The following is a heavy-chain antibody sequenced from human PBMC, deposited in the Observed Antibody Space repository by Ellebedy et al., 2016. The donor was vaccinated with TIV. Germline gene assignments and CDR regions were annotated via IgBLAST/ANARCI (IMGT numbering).Heavy chain of an antibody. Sequence: ASVKVSCKVSGYTLTELSMHWVRQAPGKGLEWMGGFDPEDGETIYAQKFQGRVTITADESTSTAYMELSSLRSEDTAVYYCARAPPVAGTRYAFDPWGQGTLVTVSS. CDR3: ARAPPVAGTRYAFDP. J-gene: IGHJ5*02. CDR2: FDPEDGET. CDR1: GYTLTELS. V-gene: IGHV1-24*01. D-gene: IGHD6-19*01.